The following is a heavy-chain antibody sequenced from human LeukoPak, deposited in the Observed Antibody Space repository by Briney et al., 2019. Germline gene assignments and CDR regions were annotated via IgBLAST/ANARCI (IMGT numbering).Heavy chain of an antibody. CDR2: IYHSGST. J-gene: IGHJ4*02. D-gene: IGHD2-21*02. CDR3: ASGYCGGDCNFDY. Sequence: SETLSLTCAVSGYSISSGYYWGWIRQPPGKGLEWIGSIYHSGSTYYNPSLKSRVTISVDTSKNQFSLKLSSVTAADTAVYYCASGYCGGDCNFDYWGQGTLVTVSS. V-gene: IGHV4-38-2*01. CDR1: GYSISSGYY.